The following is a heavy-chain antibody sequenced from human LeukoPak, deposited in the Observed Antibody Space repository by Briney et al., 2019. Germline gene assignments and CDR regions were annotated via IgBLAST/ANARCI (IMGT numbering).Heavy chain of an antibody. V-gene: IGHV1-2*02. Sequence: ASVKVSCKASGYTFTGYYMHWVRQAPGQGLEWMGWINPNSGGTNYAQKFQGRVTMTRDTSISTAYMELSRLRSDGTAVYYCARDDPTTVVTRGFDYWGQGTLVTVSS. CDR3: ARDDPTTVVTRGFDY. CDR1: GYTFTGYY. D-gene: IGHD4-23*01. J-gene: IGHJ4*02. CDR2: INPNSGGT.